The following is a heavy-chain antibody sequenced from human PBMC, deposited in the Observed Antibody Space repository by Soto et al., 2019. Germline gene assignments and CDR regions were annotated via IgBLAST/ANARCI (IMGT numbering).Heavy chain of an antibody. J-gene: IGHJ6*03. CDR3: ARVFPQLAVYYYYYYMDV. V-gene: IGHV3-11*01. Sequence: GGSLRLSCAASGFTFSDYYMSWIRQAPGKGLEWVSYISSSGSTIYYADSVKGRFTISRANAKNSLYLQMNSLRAEDTAVYYCARVFPQLAVYYYYYYMDVWGKGTTVTVSS. CDR2: ISSSGSTI. CDR1: GFTFSDYY. D-gene: IGHD6-6*01.